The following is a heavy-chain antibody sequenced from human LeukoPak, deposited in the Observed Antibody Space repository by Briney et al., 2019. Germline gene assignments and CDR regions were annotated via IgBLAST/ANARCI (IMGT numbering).Heavy chain of an antibody. Sequence: SVNVSSKASVYTFTSYDINGVPQATGQGLECMGWMNPNRGNTGYAQNFQGRVTMTRNTSISTAYVELSSLRSEDRPVFYCARGFSGYDNFWGQGTLVTVSS. CDR1: VYTFTSYD. D-gene: IGHD5-12*01. V-gene: IGHV1-8*01. CDR2: MNPNRGNT. J-gene: IGHJ4*02. CDR3: ARGFSGYDNF.